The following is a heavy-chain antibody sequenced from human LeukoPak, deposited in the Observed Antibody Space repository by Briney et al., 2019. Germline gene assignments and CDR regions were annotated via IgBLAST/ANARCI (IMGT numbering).Heavy chain of an antibody. D-gene: IGHD6-13*01. CDR2: ISTSSSCI. V-gene: IGHV3-21*01. J-gene: IGHJ4*02. CDR3: ARDFSSWLAYFDY. CDR1: GFTFRSYS. Sequence: GGSLRLSCAASGFTFRSYSINWVRQAPGKGLEWVSSISTSSSCIYYADSVKGRFTISRDNAKNSLYLQMNSLRAEDTAVYYCARDFSSWLAYFDYWGQGTLVTVSS.